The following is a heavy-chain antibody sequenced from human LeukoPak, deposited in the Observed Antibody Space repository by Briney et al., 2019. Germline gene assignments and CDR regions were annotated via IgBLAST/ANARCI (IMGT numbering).Heavy chain of an antibody. J-gene: IGHJ3*02. Sequence: GGSLRLSCAASGFTFDDYGMGWVRQAPGKGLEWVSGIDWSGRSTGYADSVKGRFTISRDNAKNSLYLQMISLRAEDTAFYSCTKDRSGYYDGSFDIWGQGTTVTVSS. D-gene: IGHD3-22*01. V-gene: IGHV3-20*04. CDR1: GFTFDDYG. CDR2: IDWSGRST. CDR3: TKDRSGYYDGSFDI.